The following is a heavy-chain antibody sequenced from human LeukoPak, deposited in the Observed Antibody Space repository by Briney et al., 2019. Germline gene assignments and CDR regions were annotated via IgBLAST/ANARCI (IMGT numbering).Heavy chain of an antibody. D-gene: IGHD5-12*01. CDR2: ISGSGGRT. J-gene: IGHJ4*02. Sequence: GGSLRLSCAASGFTFSSYAMSWVRQAPGKGLEWVSAISGSGGRTYYADSVKGRFTISRDNSKNTLYLQMNSLRAEDTAVYYCARDWIPGLFDVLQSNSGYDSLDYWGQGTLVTVSS. CDR3: ARDWIPGLFDVLQSNSGYDSLDY. CDR1: GFTFSSYA. V-gene: IGHV3-23*01.